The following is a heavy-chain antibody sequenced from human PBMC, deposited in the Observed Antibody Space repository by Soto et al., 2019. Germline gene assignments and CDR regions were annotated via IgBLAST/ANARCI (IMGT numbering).Heavy chain of an antibody. CDR1: GFTFSSYW. CDR3: VYGDFWFDY. CDR2: IKQDGSEK. J-gene: IGHJ4*02. D-gene: IGHD3-3*01. V-gene: IGHV3-7*01. Sequence: GGSLRLSCAASGFTFSSYWMSWVRQAPGKGLEWVANIKQDGSEKYYVDSVKGRFTISRDNAKNSLYLQMNSLRAEDWAVYCCVYGDFWFDYWGQGTLVTVSS.